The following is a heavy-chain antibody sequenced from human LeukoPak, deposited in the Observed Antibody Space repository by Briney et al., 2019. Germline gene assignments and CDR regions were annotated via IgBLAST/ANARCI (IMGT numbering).Heavy chain of an antibody. D-gene: IGHD2-2*01. CDR3: ARGRSPTVVVPAGGEEYYYYMDV. J-gene: IGHJ6*03. V-gene: IGHV4-4*07. Sequence: PSETLSLTCTVSGGSISSYYWSWIRQPAGKGLEWIGRIYTSGSTNYNPSLKSRVTMSVDTSKNQFSLKLSSVTAADTAVYYCARGRSPTVVVPAGGEEYYYYMDVWGKGTTVTVSS. CDR1: GGSISSYY. CDR2: IYTSGST.